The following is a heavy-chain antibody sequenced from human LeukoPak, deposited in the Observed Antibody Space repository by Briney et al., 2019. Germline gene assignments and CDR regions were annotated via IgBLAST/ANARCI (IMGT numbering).Heavy chain of an antibody. CDR3: ARGRRERDY. D-gene: IGHD5-24*01. J-gene: IGHJ4*02. CDR1: GGSISNSY. Sequence: SETLPLTCTVSGGSISNSYWSWIRQPPGKGLEWIGYIYYSGSADYNPSLRSRVTISVDTSKNQSSLKLSSVTAADTAVYYCARGRRERDYWGQGTLVTVSS. CDR2: IYYSGSA. V-gene: IGHV4-59*01.